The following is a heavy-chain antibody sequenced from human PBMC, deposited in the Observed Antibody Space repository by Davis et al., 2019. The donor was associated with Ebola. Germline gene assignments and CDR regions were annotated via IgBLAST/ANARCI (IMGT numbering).Heavy chain of an antibody. CDR2: IYHSGST. Sequence: PSETLSLTCAVSGGSISSGGYSWSWIRQPPGKGLEWIGYIYHSGSTYYNPSLKSRVTISVDRSKNQFSLKLSSVTAADTAVYYCARAEGYYYGSGSYTWFDPWGQGTLVTVSS. J-gene: IGHJ5*02. CDR1: GGSISSGGYS. D-gene: IGHD3-10*01. CDR3: ARAEGYYYGSGSYTWFDP. V-gene: IGHV4-30-2*01.